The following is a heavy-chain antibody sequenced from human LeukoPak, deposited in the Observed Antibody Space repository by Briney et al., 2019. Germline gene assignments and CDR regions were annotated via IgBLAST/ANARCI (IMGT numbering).Heavy chain of an antibody. V-gene: IGHV3-11*06. Sequence: GGCLRLSCAAPGFTFSDYYMSWIRQAPGKGLEWVSYICSSSSYTNYADSVKGRFTISRDNAKHSLYLQMNSLRAEDTAVYYCARDPSGVVSWFDPWGQGTLVTVSS. CDR3: ARDPSGVVSWFDP. CDR2: ICSSSSYT. CDR1: GFTFSDYY. D-gene: IGHD3-3*01. J-gene: IGHJ5*02.